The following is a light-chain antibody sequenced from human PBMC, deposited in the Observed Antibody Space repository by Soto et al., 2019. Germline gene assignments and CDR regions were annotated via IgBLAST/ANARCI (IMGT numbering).Light chain of an antibody. J-gene: IGKJ1*01. CDR1: QSTSSW. CDR2: GAS. Sequence: DILMTQSPSTLSASVGETVTLTCRASQSTSSWVAWYQQRPGKPPKLVIYGASTLERGVPSRFSGSGSGTEFTLTIAGLQPVDFATYYCQHYKPYKTFGQGTRV. V-gene: IGKV1-5*03. CDR3: QHYKPYKT.